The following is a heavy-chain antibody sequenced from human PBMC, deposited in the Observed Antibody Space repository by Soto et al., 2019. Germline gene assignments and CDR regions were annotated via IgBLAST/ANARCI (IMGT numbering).Heavy chain of an antibody. D-gene: IGHD6-13*01. J-gene: IGHJ4*02. CDR2: INACNGNT. Sequence: QVQLVQSGAEEKKPGASVKVSCKASGYTFTSYAMHWVRQAPGQSLGWMGWINACNGNTKYSQKFQGRVTITRDTSASTAYMELSSLRSEDTAVYYCARGIAPYYFDYWGQGTLVTVSS. CDR1: GYTFTSYA. CDR3: ARGIAPYYFDY. V-gene: IGHV1-3*05.